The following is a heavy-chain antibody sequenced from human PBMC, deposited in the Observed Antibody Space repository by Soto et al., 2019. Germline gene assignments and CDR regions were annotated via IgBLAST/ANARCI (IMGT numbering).Heavy chain of an antibody. D-gene: IGHD6-6*01. Sequence: GASLKVSCKASGGTFSSYTISWVRQAPGQGLEWMGRIIPILGIANYAQKFQGRVTITADKSTSTAYMELSSLRSEDTAVYYCARDDEYSSSWGYYFDYWGQGTLVTVSS. CDR1: GGTFSSYT. CDR2: IIPILGIA. V-gene: IGHV1-69*04. J-gene: IGHJ4*02. CDR3: ARDDEYSSSWGYYFDY.